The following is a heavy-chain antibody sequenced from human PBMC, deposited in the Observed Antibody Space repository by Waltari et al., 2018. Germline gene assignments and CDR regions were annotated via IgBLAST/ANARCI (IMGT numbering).Heavy chain of an antibody. J-gene: IGHJ6*02. V-gene: IGHV3-9*01. CDR2: ISWHSVNI. D-gene: IGHD2-8*02. CDR1: GFPFGNSV. Sequence: EIQLVESGGGLVQPGGSLRLSCAASGFPFGNSVMHWVRQAPGKGREWVAGISWHSVNIGYADSVKGRFTISRDNAKDSLYLQMNSLTVEDTALYYCATDFCTGAGCQHSYFYGMDVWGQGTTVTVSS. CDR3: ATDFCTGAGCQHSYFYGMDV.